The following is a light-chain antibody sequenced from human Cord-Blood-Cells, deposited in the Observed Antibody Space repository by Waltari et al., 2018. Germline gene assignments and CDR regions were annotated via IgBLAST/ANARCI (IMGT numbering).Light chain of an antibody. Sequence: ELVLTQSPAPLSLSPGARATLSCRASQSVSSSYLAWYQQKPGQAPRLLIYGASSRATGIPDRCSGSGSGTDFTLTISRLEPEDFAVYYCQQYGSSPPNTFGQGTKLEIK. CDR2: GAS. J-gene: IGKJ2*01. V-gene: IGKV3-20*01. CDR3: QQYGSSPPNT. CDR1: QSVSSSY.